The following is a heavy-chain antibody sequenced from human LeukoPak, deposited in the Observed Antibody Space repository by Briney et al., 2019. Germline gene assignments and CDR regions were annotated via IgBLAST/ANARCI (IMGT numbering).Heavy chain of an antibody. CDR3: ARDGGDYGSGSYYAY. CDR1: GFTFSAYW. Sequence: GESLRLSCAASGFTFSAYWMTWVRQAPGKGLEWVANINEGGNVKFYVDSVKGRFTISRDNAKKSLYLQMDSLRAEDTAVYYCARDGGDYGSGSYYAYWGQGTLVTVSS. D-gene: IGHD3-10*01. J-gene: IGHJ4*02. CDR2: INEGGNVK. V-gene: IGHV3-7*01.